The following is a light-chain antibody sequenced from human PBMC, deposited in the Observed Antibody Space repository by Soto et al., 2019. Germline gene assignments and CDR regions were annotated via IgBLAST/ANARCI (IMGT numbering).Light chain of an antibody. CDR3: QQYGSSPWM. CDR1: QSVSSSY. J-gene: IGKJ1*01. CDR2: GAS. Sequence: EIVLTQSPGTLSLSPGERATLSCRASQSVSSSYLAWYQQKPGQAPRLLIYGASSRATRIPDRFRGSGSGTDFTLTISRLEPEDFAVYYCQQYGSSPWMFGQGTKVEIK. V-gene: IGKV3-20*01.